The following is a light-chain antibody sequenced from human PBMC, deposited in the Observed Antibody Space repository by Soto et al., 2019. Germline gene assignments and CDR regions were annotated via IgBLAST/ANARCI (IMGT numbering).Light chain of an antibody. J-gene: IGLJ3*02. Sequence: QSALTQPASVSGSPGQSITISCTGTSSDVGGYNDVSSYQQHPGKAPKLMFYEVSNRPSGVANRYSGSKSGNTASLTISGLQVEDEADYYCSSYTSSSTLVFGGGTKLTVL. CDR1: SSDVGGYND. CDR2: EVS. CDR3: SSYTSSSTLV. V-gene: IGLV2-14*01.